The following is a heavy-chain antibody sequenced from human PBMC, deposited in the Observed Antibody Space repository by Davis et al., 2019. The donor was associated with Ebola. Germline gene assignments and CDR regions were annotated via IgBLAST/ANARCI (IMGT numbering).Heavy chain of an antibody. J-gene: IGHJ4*02. CDR3: AKVSQVVISFYYFDY. D-gene: IGHD3-22*01. V-gene: IGHV3-30*02. CDR2: IWHDGSNK. CDR1: GFTFSSYG. Sequence: GGSLRLSCAASGFTFSSYGMHWVRQAPGKGLEWAAVIWHDGSNKYYADSVKGRFTISRDNSKNTLYLQMNSLRAEDTAVYYCAKVSQVVISFYYFDYWGQGTLVTVSS.